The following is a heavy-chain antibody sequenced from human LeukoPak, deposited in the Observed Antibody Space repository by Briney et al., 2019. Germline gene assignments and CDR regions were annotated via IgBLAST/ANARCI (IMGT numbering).Heavy chain of an antibody. CDR2: INPNSGGT. CDR1: GYTFTGYY. J-gene: IGHJ4*02. CDR3: AREGEVGATYFDY. D-gene: IGHD1-26*01. Sequence: ASVKVSCKASGYTFTGYYMHWVRQAPGQGLEWMGRINPNSGGTNYAQKFQGRVTMTRDTSISTAYMELSRLRSDDTAVYYCAREGEVGATYFDYWGQGTLVTVSS. V-gene: IGHV1-2*06.